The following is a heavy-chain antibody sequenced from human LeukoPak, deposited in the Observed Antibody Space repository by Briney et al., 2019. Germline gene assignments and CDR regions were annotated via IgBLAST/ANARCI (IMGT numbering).Heavy chain of an antibody. V-gene: IGHV3-30*02. CDR2: ISYDGSKK. J-gene: IGHJ6*03. CDR1: GFTFSHYG. CDR3: AKHKDDHGDYYYMDV. D-gene: IGHD4-17*01. Sequence: PGVSLRLSCAASGFTFSHYGIQWVRQAPGKGLEGVELISYDGSKKYYGDSVKGRFTISRDNSKNTLHVQMNSLRAEDTAVFYCAKHKDDHGDYYYMDVWGKGTTVTVS.